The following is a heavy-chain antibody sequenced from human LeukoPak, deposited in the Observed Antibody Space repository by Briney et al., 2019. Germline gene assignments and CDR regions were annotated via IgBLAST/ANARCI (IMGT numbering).Heavy chain of an antibody. V-gene: IGHV1-69*13. CDR2: IIPIFGTA. CDR1: GGTFSSYA. D-gene: IGHD3-22*01. CDR3: ARGRGDSSGYYSSCDY. Sequence: GAAVKVSCTASGGTFSSYAISWVRQAPGQGLEWMGGIIPIFGTANYAQKFQGRVTITADESTSTAYMELSSLRSEDTAVYYCARGRGDSSGYYSSCDYWGQGPLVPVPS. J-gene: IGHJ4*02.